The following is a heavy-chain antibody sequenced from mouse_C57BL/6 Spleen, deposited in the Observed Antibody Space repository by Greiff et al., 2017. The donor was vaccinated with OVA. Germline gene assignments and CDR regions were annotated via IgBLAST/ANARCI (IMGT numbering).Heavy chain of an antibody. Sequence: EVKLMESGGGLVQPGGSLKLSCAASGFTFSDYGMAWVRQAPRKGPEWVAFISNLAYSIYYADTVTGRFTISRENAKNTLYLEMSSLRSEDTAMYYCARQKDWYCDVWGTGTTVTVSS. CDR1: GFTFSDYG. CDR2: ISNLAYSI. J-gene: IGHJ1*03. CDR3: ARQKDWYCDV. V-gene: IGHV5-15*01.